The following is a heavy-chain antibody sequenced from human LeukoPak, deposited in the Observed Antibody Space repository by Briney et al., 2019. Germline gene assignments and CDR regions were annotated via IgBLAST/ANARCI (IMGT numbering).Heavy chain of an antibody. J-gene: IGHJ5*02. Sequence: SETLSLTCTVSGGSISSSSYYWGWIHQPPGKGLEWIGSIYYSGSTYYNPSLKSRVTISVDTSKNQFSLKLSSVTAADTAVYYWARSRRGLRVDPWGQGTLATVPS. V-gene: IGHV4-39*01. CDR2: IYYSGST. CDR3: ARSRRGLRVDP. D-gene: IGHD1-14*01. CDR1: GGSISSSSYY.